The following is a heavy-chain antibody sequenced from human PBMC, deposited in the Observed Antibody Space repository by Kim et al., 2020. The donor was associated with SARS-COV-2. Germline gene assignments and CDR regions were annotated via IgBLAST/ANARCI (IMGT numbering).Heavy chain of an antibody. CDR2: FDPEDGET. CDR1: GYTLTELS. D-gene: IGHD2-15*01. Sequence: ASVKVSCKVSGYTLTELSMHWVRQAPGKGLEWMGGFDPEDGETIYAQKFQGRITMTEDTSTETAYMELSSLRSEDTAVYYCATQGYCSGGSCYQGNWFDPWGQGTLVTVSS. CDR3: ATQGYCSGGSCYQGNWFDP. V-gene: IGHV1-24*01. J-gene: IGHJ5*02.